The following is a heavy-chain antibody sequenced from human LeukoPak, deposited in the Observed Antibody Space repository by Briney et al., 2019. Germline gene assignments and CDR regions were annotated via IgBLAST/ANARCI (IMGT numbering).Heavy chain of an antibody. CDR2: ISFSSTYI. Sequence: GGSLRLSYAASGFTFSSYNMNWVRQAPGKGLEWVSSISFSSTYIYYADSVKGRFTISRDNAKNSLYLQMNSLRAEDTAVYYCATDLFEYMDVWGKGTTVTVSS. CDR1: GFTFSSYN. D-gene: IGHD2-21*01. CDR3: ATDLFEYMDV. J-gene: IGHJ6*03. V-gene: IGHV3-21*01.